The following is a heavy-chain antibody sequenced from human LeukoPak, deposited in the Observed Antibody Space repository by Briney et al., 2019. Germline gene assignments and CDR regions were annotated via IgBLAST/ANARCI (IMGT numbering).Heavy chain of an antibody. CDR2: IYYNGNT. D-gene: IGHD1-26*01. V-gene: IGHV4-61*01. CDR1: GGSVRSGNYY. CDR3: ARGRSNYYGMDV. Sequence: SETLSLTCSVSGGSVRSGNYYWSWIRRPPGKGLEWIGYIYYNGNTNYSPSLKSRVTMSVDTSKNLFSLKVSSVTAADTAVYYCARGRSNYYGMDVWGQGTTVTVSS. J-gene: IGHJ6*02.